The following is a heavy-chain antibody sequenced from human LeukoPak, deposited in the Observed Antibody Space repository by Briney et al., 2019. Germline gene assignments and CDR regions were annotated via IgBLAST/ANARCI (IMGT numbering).Heavy chain of an antibody. Sequence: GGSLRLSCAASGFTFSDYYMSWIRQAPGKGLEWVSSISSSSSYIYYADSVKGRFTISRDNAKNSLYLQMNSLRAEDMALYYCAKSSYYDSSGYGYFDYWGQGTLVTVSS. J-gene: IGHJ4*02. CDR1: GFTFSDYY. CDR2: ISSSSSYI. D-gene: IGHD3-22*01. V-gene: IGHV3-11*03. CDR3: AKSSYYDSSGYGYFDY.